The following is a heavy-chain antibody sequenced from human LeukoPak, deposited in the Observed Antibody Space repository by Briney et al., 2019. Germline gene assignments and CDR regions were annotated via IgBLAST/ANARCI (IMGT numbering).Heavy chain of an antibody. J-gene: IGHJ4*02. CDR3: ARDRANIVVVSASEY. Sequence: GGSLRLSCAASGFTFSDYSMNWVRQAPGKGLEWVSSITSSGTYIYYAGSVKGRFTISRDNAKNSLYLQMNSLRAEDTAVYYCARDRANIVVVSASEYWGQGTLVTVSS. CDR2: ITSSGTYI. CDR1: GFTFSDYS. D-gene: IGHD2-21*01. V-gene: IGHV3-21*01.